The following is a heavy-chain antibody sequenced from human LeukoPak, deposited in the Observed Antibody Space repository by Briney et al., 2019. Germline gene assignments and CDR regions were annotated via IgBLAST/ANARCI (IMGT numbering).Heavy chain of an antibody. CDR3: AKDYWFDP. J-gene: IGHJ5*02. Sequence: PGGSLRLSCAASGFTFGSYAMHWVRQAPGKGLEWVAVISYDGSNKYYADSVKGRITISRDNSKNTLYLQMNSLRAEDTAVYYCAKDYWFDPWGQGTLVTVSS. CDR2: ISYDGSNK. CDR1: GFTFGSYA. V-gene: IGHV3-30*04.